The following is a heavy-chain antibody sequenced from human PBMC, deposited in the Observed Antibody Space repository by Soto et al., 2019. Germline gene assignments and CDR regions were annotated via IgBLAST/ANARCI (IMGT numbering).Heavy chain of an antibody. CDR2: IYHSGST. V-gene: IGHV4-4*02. D-gene: IGHD4-4*01. CDR1: GGSISSSNW. Sequence: SETLSLTCAVSGGSISSSNWWSWVRQPPGKGLEWIGEIYHSGSTNYNPSLKSRVTISVDKSKNQFSLKLSSVTAADTAVYYCARDGHSNYDYYYYGMDVWGQGTTVTVSS. CDR3: ARDGHSNYDYYYYGMDV. J-gene: IGHJ6*02.